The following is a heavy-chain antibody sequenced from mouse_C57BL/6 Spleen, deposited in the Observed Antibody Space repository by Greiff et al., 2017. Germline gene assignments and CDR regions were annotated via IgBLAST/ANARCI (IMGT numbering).Heavy chain of an antibody. CDR3: ARVPYCVSSYEWYFCV. V-gene: IGHV3-1*01. Sequence: DVKLVESGPGMVKPSQSLSLTCTVSGYSITSGYDWYWNRHGPGNKLQWMGNISYIGSPNYNPTLKSKISITHDTSSNHFFLKLNSVTTEDTATYYCARVPYCVSSYEWYFCVWGTGPTVTVSS. CDR1: GYSITSGYD. CDR2: ISYIGSP. J-gene: IGHJ1*03. D-gene: IGHD1-1*01.